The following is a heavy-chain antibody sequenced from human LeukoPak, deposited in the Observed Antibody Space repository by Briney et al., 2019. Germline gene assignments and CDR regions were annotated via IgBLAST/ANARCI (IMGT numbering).Heavy chain of an antibody. Sequence: GGSLRLSCAASGFTFSSYAMHWVRQAPGKGLEWVAVISYDGSNKYYADSVKGRFTISRDNSKNTLYLQMNSLRAEDTAVYYCASAVVVVPAALGDWGQGTLVTVSS. CDR3: ASAVVVVPAALGD. CDR2: ISYDGSNK. D-gene: IGHD2-2*01. J-gene: IGHJ4*02. V-gene: IGHV3-30-3*01. CDR1: GFTFSSYA.